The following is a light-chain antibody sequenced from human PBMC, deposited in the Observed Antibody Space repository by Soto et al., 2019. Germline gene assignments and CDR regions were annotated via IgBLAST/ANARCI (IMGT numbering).Light chain of an antibody. V-gene: IGLV2-14*01. CDR1: SSDIGAYDY. CDR2: EIT. Sequence: QPALTQPASVSGSPGQSITISCTGTSSDIGAYDYVSWYQQHPGKAPKLLIYEITHRPSGVSPRFSGSKSVNTASLTISGLQAEDEAHYYCTSYATSRAVVFGGGTKLTVL. CDR3: TSYATSRAVV. J-gene: IGLJ2*01.